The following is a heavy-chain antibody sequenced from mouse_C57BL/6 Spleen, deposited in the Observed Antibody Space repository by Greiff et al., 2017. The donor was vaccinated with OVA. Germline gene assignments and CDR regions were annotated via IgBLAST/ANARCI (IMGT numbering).Heavy chain of an antibody. J-gene: IGHJ3*01. Sequence: VQVVESGPGLVAPSQSLSITCTVSGFSLTSYGVSWVRQPPGKGLEWLGVIWGDGSTNYHSALISRLSISKDNSKSQVFLKLNSLQTDDTATYYCAKPDDGYYRANWGFAYWGQGTLVTVSA. V-gene: IGHV2-3*01. D-gene: IGHD2-3*01. CDR3: AKPDDGYYRANWGFAY. CDR2: IWGDGST. CDR1: GFSLTSYG.